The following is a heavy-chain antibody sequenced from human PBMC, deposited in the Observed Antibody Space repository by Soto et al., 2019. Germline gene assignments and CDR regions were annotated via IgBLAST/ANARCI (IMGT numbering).Heavy chain of an antibody. D-gene: IGHD6-25*01. J-gene: IGHJ6*02. Sequence: QVQLVESEGGEVQPGRSLRLSSAASGFTFSSYGMHRVRQAPGKGLEWVAVISYGGTNKCYADSVKGRFTISRDNSNNTLSNNMNSLRPEDTAVYYCAKECPAYCSALPVCHGMDVWGQGTTVTVSS. V-gene: IGHV3-30*18. CDR2: ISYGGTNK. CDR1: GFTFSSYG. CDR3: AKECPAYCSALPVCHGMDV.